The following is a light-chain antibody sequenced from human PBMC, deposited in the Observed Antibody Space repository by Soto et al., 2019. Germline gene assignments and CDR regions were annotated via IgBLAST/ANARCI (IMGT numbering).Light chain of an antibody. V-gene: IGKV3-15*01. CDR3: QQYNNWPRT. Sequence: EIVMTQSAATLSVSPRERAALSCGASQSVSSNLAWYQQKPGQAPRLLIYGASTRATGIPARFSGSGSGTEFTLTISSLQSEDFAVYYCQQYNNWPRTFGQGTKADIK. CDR1: QSVSSN. J-gene: IGKJ1*01. CDR2: GAS.